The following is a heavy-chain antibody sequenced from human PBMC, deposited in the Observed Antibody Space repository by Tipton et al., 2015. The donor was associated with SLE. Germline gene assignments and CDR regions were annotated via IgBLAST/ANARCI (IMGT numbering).Heavy chain of an antibody. CDR1: GLMFDKYS. Sequence: GSLRLCCEGSGLMFDKYSMNWVRQAPGKGLEWLSYISSTRSAIHYADSVKGRFTVSRNNAKKSLYLQMNSLRGEDSAVYYCASGSPFYDSSGYYYMDVWGKGTTVTVSS. D-gene: IGHD3-22*01. V-gene: IGHV3-48*01. J-gene: IGHJ6*03. CDR2: ISSTRSAI. CDR3: ASGSPFYDSSGYYYMDV.